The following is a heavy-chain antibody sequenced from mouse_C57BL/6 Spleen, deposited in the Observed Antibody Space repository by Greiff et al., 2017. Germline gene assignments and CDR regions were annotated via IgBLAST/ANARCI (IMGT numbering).Heavy chain of an antibody. D-gene: IGHD1-1*01. CDR3: TGTTVVARDYFDY. J-gene: IGHJ2*01. V-gene: IGHV6-3*01. CDR2: IRLKSDNYAT. Sequence: EVKLMESGGGLVQPGGSMKLSCVASGFTFSNYWMNWVRQSPEKGLERVAQIRLKSDNYATHYAESVKGRFTISRDDSKSSVYLQMNNLRAEDTGIYYCTGTTVVARDYFDYWGQGTTLTVSS. CDR1: GFTFSNYW.